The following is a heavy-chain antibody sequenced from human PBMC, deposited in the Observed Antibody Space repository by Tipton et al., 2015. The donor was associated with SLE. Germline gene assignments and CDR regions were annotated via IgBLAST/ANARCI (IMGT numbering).Heavy chain of an antibody. J-gene: IGHJ1*01. CDR2: IYYSGST. CDR3: ARVRGRGYFQH. D-gene: IGHD3-10*01. CDR1: GGSISSYY. V-gene: IGHV4-59*01. Sequence: LRLSCTVSGGSISSYYWSWIRQPPGKGLEWIGDIYYSGSTNSNPSLKSRVTISVDTSKNQFSLKLSSVTAADTAVYYRARVRGRGYFQHWGQGTLVTVSS.